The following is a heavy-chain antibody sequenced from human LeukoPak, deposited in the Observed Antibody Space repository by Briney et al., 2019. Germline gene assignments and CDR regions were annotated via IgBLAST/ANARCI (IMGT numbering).Heavy chain of an antibody. CDR3: ARAERYLGGAFDI. Sequence: GGSLRLSCAASGFTFSSYGIHWVRQAPGKGLEWVTILWYDGNNKYYADSVKGRFTISRDNSKNTLYLQMNSLRAEDTAVYYCARAERYLGGAFDIWGQGTMVTVSS. CDR2: LWYDGNNK. J-gene: IGHJ3*02. V-gene: IGHV3-33*01. D-gene: IGHD1-26*01. CDR1: GFTFSSYG.